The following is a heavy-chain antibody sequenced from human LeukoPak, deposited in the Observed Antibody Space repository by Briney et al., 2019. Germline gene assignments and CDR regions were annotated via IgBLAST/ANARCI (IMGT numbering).Heavy chain of an antibody. V-gene: IGHV3-69-1*01. Sequence: GGSLRLSCAASGFTFSSYSMNWVRQAPGKGLEWVATMTSSNTIYYADSVKGRFTISRDNAENSVYLQMNSLRAEDTAVYYCARGRTVITTFSLGYWGQGTLVTVSS. D-gene: IGHD3-22*01. CDR2: MTSSNTI. CDR3: ARGRTVITTFSLGY. CDR1: GFTFSSYS. J-gene: IGHJ4*02.